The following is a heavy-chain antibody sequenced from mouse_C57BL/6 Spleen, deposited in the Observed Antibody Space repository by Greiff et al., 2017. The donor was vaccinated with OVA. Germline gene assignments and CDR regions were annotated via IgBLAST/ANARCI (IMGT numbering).Heavy chain of an antibody. Sequence: DVQLQESGPGLVKPSQSLSLTCSVTGYSITSGYYWNWIRQFPGNKLEWMGYISYDGSNNYNPSLKNRISITRDTSKNQFFLKLNSVTTEDTATYYCAREATVVRYFDVWGTGTTVTVSS. D-gene: IGHD1-1*01. J-gene: IGHJ1*03. CDR2: ISYDGSN. CDR3: AREATVVRYFDV. CDR1: GYSITSGYY. V-gene: IGHV3-6*01.